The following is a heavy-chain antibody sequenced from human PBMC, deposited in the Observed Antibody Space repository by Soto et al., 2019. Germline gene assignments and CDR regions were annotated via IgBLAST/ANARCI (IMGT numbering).Heavy chain of an antibody. Sequence: SVKVSCKASGYTFTYRYLHWVRQAPGQALEWMGWITPFNGNTNYAQKFQNRVTITRDRSMSTAYMELSSLRSEDTAMYYCARSRGYCTNGVCPLDAFDIWGQGTMVTVSS. V-gene: IGHV1-45*02. D-gene: IGHD2-8*01. J-gene: IGHJ3*02. CDR3: ARSRGYCTNGVCPLDAFDI. CDR2: ITPFNGNT. CDR1: GYTFTYRY.